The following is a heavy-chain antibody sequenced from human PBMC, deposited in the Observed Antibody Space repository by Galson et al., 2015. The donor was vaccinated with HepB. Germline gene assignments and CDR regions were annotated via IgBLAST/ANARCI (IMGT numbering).Heavy chain of an antibody. V-gene: IGHV3-23*01. D-gene: IGHD2/OR15-2a*01. CDR2: ISRGGDTS. CDR1: GFTFTSYG. CDR3: VRGTTAPDY. J-gene: IGHJ4*02. Sequence: SLRLSCAACGFTFTSYGMSWVRQAPVKGLECVSAISRGGDTSDYADSVKGRFTVSRDSSTNTLYLQMNGLRADDTAIYYCVRGTTAPDYWGQGTLVTVSS.